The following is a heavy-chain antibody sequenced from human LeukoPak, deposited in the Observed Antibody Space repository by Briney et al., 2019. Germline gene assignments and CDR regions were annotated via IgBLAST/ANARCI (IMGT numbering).Heavy chain of an antibody. Sequence: SETLSLTCTVSGGSISSGSYYWSWIRQPAGKGLEWIGRIYTSGSTNYNPSLKSRVTISVDTSKNQFSLKLSSVTAADTAVYYCARDQVGTYYDFWSGYGSGAFDIWGQGTMVTVSS. J-gene: IGHJ3*02. CDR1: GGSISSGSYY. D-gene: IGHD3-3*01. V-gene: IGHV4-61*02. CDR3: ARDQVGTYYDFWSGYGSGAFDI. CDR2: IYTSGST.